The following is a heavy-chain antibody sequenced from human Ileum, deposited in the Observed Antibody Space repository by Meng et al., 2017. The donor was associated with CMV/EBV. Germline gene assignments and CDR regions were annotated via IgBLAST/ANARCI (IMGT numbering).Heavy chain of an antibody. Sequence: RLQLQESCPGLVRPAETLSLPRTASGDPSSSGSHSWAWFRQPPGKRLEWIGSMYFSGIADYNPSLKSRVTISLHATQKQFSLRLTSVTAADSAVYFCARDLTNKWFYYWGQGTLVTVSS. V-gene: IGHV4-39*06. CDR2: MYFSGIA. CDR1: GDPSSSGSHS. CDR3: ARDLTNKWFYY. J-gene: IGHJ4*02. D-gene: IGHD1-26*01.